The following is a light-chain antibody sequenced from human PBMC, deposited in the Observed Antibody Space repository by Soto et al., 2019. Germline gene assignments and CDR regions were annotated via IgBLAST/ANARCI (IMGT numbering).Light chain of an antibody. CDR3: EQRSNWPPMYT. CDR1: QSVSSY. Sequence: EIVLTQSPATLPLSPGERATLSCRASQSVSSYLAWYQQKPGQAPRLLTYDASTRSTGIPARFSGSGSEPDCTLTISSLEPEDFAVYYCEQRSNWPPMYTFGQGTKLEIK. V-gene: IGKV3-11*01. J-gene: IGKJ2*01. CDR2: DAS.